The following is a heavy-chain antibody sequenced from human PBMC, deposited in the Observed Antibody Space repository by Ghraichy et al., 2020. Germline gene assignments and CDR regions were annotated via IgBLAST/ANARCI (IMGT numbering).Heavy chain of an antibody. CDR1: GGSVNTDPYF. CDR2: IHSTGST. CDR3: ALEECDGDCFFTY. V-gene: IGHV4-31*03. Sequence: SETLSLTCTVSGGSVNTDPYFWTWIRQHPATGLEWIGYIHSTGSTYYKSSLKSRVTVSMDTSKNQFSLRLRSVTAADSAVYYCALEECDGDCFFTYWGQGALVTVSS. J-gene: IGHJ4*02. D-gene: IGHD2-21*02.